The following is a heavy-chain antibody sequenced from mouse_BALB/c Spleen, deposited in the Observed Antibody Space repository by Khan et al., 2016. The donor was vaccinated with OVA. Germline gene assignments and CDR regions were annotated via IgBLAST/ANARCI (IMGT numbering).Heavy chain of an antibody. CDR1: GFSLSRYS. Sequence: QVQLKESGPGLVATSQSLSITCTVSGFSLSRYSVHWVRQPPGKGLEWLGMIWGDGSTDYNSALKSRLSISKDNSKSQVFLKMNSLQTDDTAMYYCARNHYGGGYWYFDVWGAGTTVTVSS. J-gene: IGHJ1*01. D-gene: IGHD1-1*01. CDR3: ARNHYGGGYWYFDV. CDR2: IWGDGST. V-gene: IGHV2-6-4*01.